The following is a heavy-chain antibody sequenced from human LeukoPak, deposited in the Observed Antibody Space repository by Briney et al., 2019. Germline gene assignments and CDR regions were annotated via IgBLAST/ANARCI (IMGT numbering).Heavy chain of an antibody. Sequence: GASVKVSCKASGGTFSSYAISWVRQAPGQGLEWMGGIIPIFGTANYAQKFQGRVTITTDESTSTAYMELSSLRSEDTAVYYCARDQLSRSELRLMNAFDIWGQGTMVTVSS. CDR1: GGTFSSYA. J-gene: IGHJ3*02. CDR3: ARDQLSRSELRLMNAFDI. CDR2: IIPIFGTA. V-gene: IGHV1-69*05. D-gene: IGHD1-7*01.